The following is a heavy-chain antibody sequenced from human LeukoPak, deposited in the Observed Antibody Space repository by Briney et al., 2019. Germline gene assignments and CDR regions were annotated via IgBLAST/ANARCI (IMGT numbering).Heavy chain of an antibody. CDR2: ISASSTAI. V-gene: IGHV3-48*02. Sequence: AGGSLRLSCAASVFSFSTYTMTGVRQAPGKGLQWVSYISASSTAIFYADSVKGRFTISRDNAKNSLFLQMNSLRDEDTAVYYCARGRPIDYWGQGTLVSVSS. J-gene: IGHJ4*02. CDR1: VFSFSTYT. CDR3: ARGRPIDY.